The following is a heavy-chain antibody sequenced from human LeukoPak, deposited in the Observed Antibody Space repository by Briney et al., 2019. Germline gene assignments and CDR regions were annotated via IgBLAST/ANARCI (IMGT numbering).Heavy chain of an antibody. CDR1: GYTFTDYY. Sequence: ASVKVSCKPFGYTFTDYYIHWVRQAPGQGLEWMGWINPNSGGTNYAQKFQGRVTMTRDTSISTAYMELSRLRSDDTAVYYCARGGSSWDYYYYYMDVWGKGTTVTISS. D-gene: IGHD6-13*01. CDR3: ARGGSSWDYYYYYMDV. J-gene: IGHJ6*03. CDR2: INPNSGGT. V-gene: IGHV1-2*02.